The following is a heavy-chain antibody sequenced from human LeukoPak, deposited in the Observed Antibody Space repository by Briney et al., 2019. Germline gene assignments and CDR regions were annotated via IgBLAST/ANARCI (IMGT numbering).Heavy chain of an antibody. D-gene: IGHD4-17*01. J-gene: IGHJ4*02. Sequence: GGSLRLSCAASGFTFSSHAMSWVRQAPGDGLEWASAISGSGGSTYYADSVQGRFTISRDNSKNTLYLQMNSLRAEDTAVYYCAKDRDYYGDYGALFDYWGQGTLVTVSS. CDR2: ISGSGGST. CDR1: GFTFSSHA. CDR3: AKDRDYYGDYGALFDY. V-gene: IGHV3-23*01.